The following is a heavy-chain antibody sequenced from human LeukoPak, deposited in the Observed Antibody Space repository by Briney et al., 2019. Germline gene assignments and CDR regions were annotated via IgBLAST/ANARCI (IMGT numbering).Heavy chain of an antibody. J-gene: IGHJ4*02. V-gene: IGHV4-59*08. Sequence: SETLSLTCTVSGGSISSYYWSWIRQPPGKGLEWIGYIYYSGSTNYNPSLKSRVTISVDTSKNQFSLKLSSVTAADTAVYYCARMRGYGVPFDYWGQGTLVTVSS. CDR3: ARMRGYGVPFDY. CDR1: GGSISSYY. CDR2: IYYSGST. D-gene: IGHD4-17*01.